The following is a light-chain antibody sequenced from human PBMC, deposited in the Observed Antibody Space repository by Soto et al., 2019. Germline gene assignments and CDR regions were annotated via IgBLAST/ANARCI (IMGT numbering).Light chain of an antibody. V-gene: IGKV3-20*01. CDR1: QSVSSSY. J-gene: IGKJ1*01. CDR2: GAS. CDR3: QQYGSSPPWT. Sequence: EIVLAQSPGTLSLSPGARATLSCRASQSVSSSYLAWYQLRPGQAPRLLIYGASSRATGIPDRFSGSGSGTDFPLTISRLEPEDFAVYYCQQYGSSPPWTFGQGTKVEIK.